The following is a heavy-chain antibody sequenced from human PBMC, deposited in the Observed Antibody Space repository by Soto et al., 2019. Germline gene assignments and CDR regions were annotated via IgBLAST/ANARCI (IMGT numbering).Heavy chain of an antibody. D-gene: IGHD2-2*01. J-gene: IGHJ6*02. V-gene: IGHV1-69*12. Sequence: QVQLVQSGAEVKKPGSSVKVSCKASGDTFSPYTITWMRQAPGQGLEWMGGILPRYATSNYAQKFQGRVTITADESTNTAYTELSSLRSEDTAVYYCAREGLVLVQTAVNSDYYYYAMDVWGQGTTVTVSS. CDR1: GDTFSPYT. CDR3: AREGLVLVQTAVNSDYYYYAMDV. CDR2: ILPRYATS.